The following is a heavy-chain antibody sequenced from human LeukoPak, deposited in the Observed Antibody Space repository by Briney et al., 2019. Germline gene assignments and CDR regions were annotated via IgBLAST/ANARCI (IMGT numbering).Heavy chain of an antibody. J-gene: IGHJ3*02. CDR3: ARTDPPGAFDI. CDR1: GFTFSSYA. V-gene: IGHV3-30-3*01. CDR2: ISYDGSNK. Sequence: GGSLRLSCAASGFTFSSYAMHWVRQAPGKGLEWVAVISYDGSNKYYADSVKGRFTISRDNSKNTVYLQMNSLRAEDTAVYYCARTDPPGAFDIWGQGTMVTVSS.